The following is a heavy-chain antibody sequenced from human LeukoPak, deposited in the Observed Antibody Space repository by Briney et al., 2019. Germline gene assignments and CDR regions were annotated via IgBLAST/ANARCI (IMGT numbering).Heavy chain of an antibody. V-gene: IGHV4-59*08. CDR1: GGSMSSYY. D-gene: IGHD6-19*01. CDR3: ARHGSVSGWYGPLDY. CDR2: IYYSGST. J-gene: IGHJ4*02. Sequence: SETLSLTCTVSGGSMSSYYWSWIRQPPGKGLEWIGYIYYSGSTNYNPSPKSRVTISVDTSKNQFSLKLSSVTAADTAVYYCARHGSVSGWYGPLDYWGQGTLVTVSS.